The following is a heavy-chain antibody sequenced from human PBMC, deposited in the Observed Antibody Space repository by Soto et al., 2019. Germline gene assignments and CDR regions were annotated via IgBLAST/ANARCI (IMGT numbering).Heavy chain of an antibody. D-gene: IGHD1-1*01. CDR2: IYSSGGS. CDR1: GASVSSGDYY. CDR3: VGTGTTDDY. Sequence: PSETLSLTCTASGASVSSGDYYWSCIRQPPGKGLEWIGYIYSSGGSYYNPSLKGRLTISIDTSKNQFSLKLNSVTVADTVIYYCVGTGTTDDYWGRGTLVTVSS. V-gene: IGHV4-30-4*01. J-gene: IGHJ4*02.